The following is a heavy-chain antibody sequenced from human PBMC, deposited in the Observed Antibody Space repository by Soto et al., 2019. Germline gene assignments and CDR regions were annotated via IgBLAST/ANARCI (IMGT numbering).Heavy chain of an antibody. CDR3: AREACSGGNCFYFGPDY. J-gene: IGHJ4*02. D-gene: IGHD2-15*01. V-gene: IGHV3-74*01. CDR2: IKSDGSST. Sequence: EVPLVESGGGLVQPGGSLRLSCAASGITFSSYWMHWVRQAPGKGLVWVSRIKSDGSSTSYADSVKGRFTISRDNAKNTLYLQMNSLRAEDTAVYYCAREACSGGNCFYFGPDYWGQGTLVTVSS. CDR1: GITFSSYW.